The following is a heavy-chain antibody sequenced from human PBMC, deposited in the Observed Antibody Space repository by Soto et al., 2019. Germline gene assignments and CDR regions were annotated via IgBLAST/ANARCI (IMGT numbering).Heavy chain of an antibody. D-gene: IGHD6-19*01. J-gene: IGHJ4*02. V-gene: IGHV3-7*01. CDR1: GFTFSSYW. CDR2: IKQDGSEK. Sequence: GSLRLSCAASGFTFSSYWMSWVRQAPGKGLEWVANIKQDGSEKYYVDSVKGRFTISRDNAKNSLYLQMNSLRAEDTAVYYCATSYSSGWLVYWGQGTLVTVSS. CDR3: ATSYSSGWLVY.